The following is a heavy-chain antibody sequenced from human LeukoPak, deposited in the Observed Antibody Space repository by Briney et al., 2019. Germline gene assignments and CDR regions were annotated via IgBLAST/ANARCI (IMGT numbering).Heavy chain of an antibody. D-gene: IGHD6-6*01. V-gene: IGHV4-59*02. J-gene: IGHJ4*02. CDR1: GDSVSSDY. CDR3: AKGGASSRYFNF. CDR2: ISDSGST. Sequence: SETLSLTCTVSGDSVSSDYWSWIRQPPGKGLEWIAWITFISDSGSTNYTPSLRSRVTISLDPSKNQFSLKVTSVTAADTAVYYCAKGGASSRYFNFWGQGTLVTVSS.